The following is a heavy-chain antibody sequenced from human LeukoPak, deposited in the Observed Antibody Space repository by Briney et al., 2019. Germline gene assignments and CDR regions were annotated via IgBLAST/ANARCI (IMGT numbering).Heavy chain of an antibody. J-gene: IGHJ4*02. V-gene: IGHV3-49*03. D-gene: IGHD3-3*01. CDR1: GFTFGDYA. CDR3: TRVDLGYDFWSGYYTVGGFDY. Sequence: GGSLRLSCTASGFTFGDYAMSWFRQAPGKGLEWVGFIRSKAYGGTTEYAASVKGRFTISRDDSKSIAYLQMNSLKTEDTAAYYCTRVDLGYDFWSGYYTVGGFDYWGQGTLVTVSS. CDR2: IRSKAYGGTT.